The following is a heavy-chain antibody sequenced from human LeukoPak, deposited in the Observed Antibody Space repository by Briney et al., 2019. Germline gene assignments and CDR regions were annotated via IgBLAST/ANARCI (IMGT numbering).Heavy chain of an antibody. CDR1: GFTFSSYW. D-gene: IGHD3-10*01. V-gene: IGHV3-7*01. J-gene: IGHJ4*02. CDR2: IKQDGSEK. Sequence: GGSLRLSCAASGFTFSSYWMSWVRQAPGKGLEWVANIKQDGSEKYYVDSVKGRFTISRDNAKNSLYLQMNSLRVEDTAVYYCARVAKFYYGSETYYFFEHWGQGTPVTASS. CDR3: ARVAKFYYGSETYYFFEH.